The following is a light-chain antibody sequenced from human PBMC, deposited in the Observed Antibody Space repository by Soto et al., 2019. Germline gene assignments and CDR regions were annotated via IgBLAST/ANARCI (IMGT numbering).Light chain of an antibody. Sequence: QSVLTQPPSASGSPGQSVTISCTGTSSDVGAYNYVSWYQQYPGKAPKLMIYEVSKRPSGVPDRFSGSKSGNTASLTVSGLQAEDEADYYCSSYAGSNNPYVFGTGTKLTVL. CDR1: SSDVGAYNY. CDR2: EVS. V-gene: IGLV2-8*01. J-gene: IGLJ1*01. CDR3: SSYAGSNNPYV.